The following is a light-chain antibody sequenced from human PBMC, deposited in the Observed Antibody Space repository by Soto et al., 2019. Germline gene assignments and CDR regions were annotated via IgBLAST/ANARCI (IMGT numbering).Light chain of an antibody. J-gene: IGKJ4*01. CDR2: GAS. CDR1: QSVSSSY. V-gene: IGKV3D-7*01. CDR3: QQDYHSLT. Sequence: EIVMTQSPATLSLSPGERATLSCRASQSVSSSYLPWYQQKPGQAPRLLIYGASTRATGIPARFSGSGSGTDFTLTISSLQPEDFAVYYCQQDYHSLTFGGGTKVEIK.